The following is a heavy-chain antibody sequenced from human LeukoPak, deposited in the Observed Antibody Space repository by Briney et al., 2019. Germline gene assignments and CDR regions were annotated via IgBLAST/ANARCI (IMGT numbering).Heavy chain of an antibody. V-gene: IGHV1-8*01. J-gene: IGHJ6*02. CDR1: GYTFTSYD. CDR3: ARNRYYDSSGGASMDV. CDR2: MNPNSGNT. Sequence: ASVKVSRKASGYTFTSYDINWVRQATGQGLEWMGWMNPNSGNTGYAQKFQGRVTMTRNTSISTAYMELSSLRSEDTAVYYCARNRYYDSSGGASMDVWGQGTTVTVSS. D-gene: IGHD3-22*01.